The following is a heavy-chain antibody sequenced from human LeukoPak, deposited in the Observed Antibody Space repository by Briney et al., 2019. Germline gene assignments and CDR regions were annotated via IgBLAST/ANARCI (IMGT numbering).Heavy chain of an antibody. CDR1: GFTFSSYW. Sequence: GGSLRLSCAASGFTFSSYWMHWVRQAPGKGLVWVSRINSDGSSTFYADSVKGRFTTSRDNAENTVYLQMNSLRADDTAVYYCARSYYRDSSGYYDYWGQGSLVTVSS. D-gene: IGHD3-22*01. J-gene: IGHJ4*02. V-gene: IGHV3-74*01. CDR2: INSDGSST. CDR3: ARSYYRDSSGYYDY.